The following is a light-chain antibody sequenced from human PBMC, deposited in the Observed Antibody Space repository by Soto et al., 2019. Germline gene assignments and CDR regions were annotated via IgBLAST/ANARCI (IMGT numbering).Light chain of an antibody. V-gene: IGKV1-5*03. CDR3: QQYNNWS. CDR1: QSISSW. CDR2: KAS. J-gene: IGKJ4*01. Sequence: DIQVTQSPSTLSASVGDRVTISCRASQSISSWLAWYQQKPGKAPKLLIYKASSLESGVPSRFSDSGSGTEFTLTISSLQPDDFAVYYCQQYNNWSFGGGTKVDIK.